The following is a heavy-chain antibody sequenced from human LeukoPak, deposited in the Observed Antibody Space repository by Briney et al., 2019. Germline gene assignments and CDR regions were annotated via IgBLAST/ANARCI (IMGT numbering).Heavy chain of an antibody. CDR1: SGSVSSGSYY. V-gene: IGHV4-31*01. CDR2: IYYSGST. Sequence: SETLSLTCTVSSGSVSSGSYYWSWIRQNPGKGLEWIGYIYYSGSTSYNPSLKSQITISVDTSKNQFSLKLSSATAADTAVYYCARDRVISAALYYGMDVWGQGTTVTVSS. J-gene: IGHJ6*02. CDR3: ARDRVISAALYYGMDV. D-gene: IGHD2-2*01.